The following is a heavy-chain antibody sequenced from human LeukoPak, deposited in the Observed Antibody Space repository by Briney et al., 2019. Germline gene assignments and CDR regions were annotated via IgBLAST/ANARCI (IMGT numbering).Heavy chain of an antibody. V-gene: IGHV1-69*05. CDR2: SITIFGTA. J-gene: IGHJ6*03. CDR1: GGTFISYA. Sequence: SVKVSCKDSGGTFISYAISWVPEAPGQGLEWMGRSITIFGTANYAQKFQGRVTITTDESTSTAYMELSSLRFVDTAVYYCARDRGGVSFYYYYMDVWGKGTTVTVSS. D-gene: IGHD3-10*01. CDR3: ARDRGGVSFYYYYMDV.